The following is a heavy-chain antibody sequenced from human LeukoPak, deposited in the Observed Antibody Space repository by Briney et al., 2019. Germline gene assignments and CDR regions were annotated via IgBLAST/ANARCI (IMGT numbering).Heavy chain of an antibody. CDR1: GFTLSSYW. CDR2: IKQDGSEK. D-gene: IGHD6-13*01. J-gene: IGHJ4*02. V-gene: IGHV3-7*01. CDR3: ARGSGVSEFDY. Sequence: PGGSLRLSCAASGFTLSSYWMSWVRQAPGKGLEWVANIKQDGSEKYYVDSVKGRFTISRDNAKNSLYLQMNSLRAEDTAVYYCARGSGVSEFDYWGQGTLVTVSS.